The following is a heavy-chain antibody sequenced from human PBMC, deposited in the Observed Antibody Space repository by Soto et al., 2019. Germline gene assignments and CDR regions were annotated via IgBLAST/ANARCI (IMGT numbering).Heavy chain of an antibody. J-gene: IGHJ6*02. CDR3: AREREANSGYDRDYYGMDV. V-gene: IGHV1-2*02. CDR2: INPNSGGR. D-gene: IGHD5-12*01. Sequence: ASVKVSCKASGYTFTGYYMHWVRQAPGQGLEWMGWINPNSGGRNYAQKFQGRVTMTRDTTISTAYVELSRLRSNDTAVYYCAREREANSGYDRDYYGMDVWGQGTTVTVSS. CDR1: GYTFTGYY.